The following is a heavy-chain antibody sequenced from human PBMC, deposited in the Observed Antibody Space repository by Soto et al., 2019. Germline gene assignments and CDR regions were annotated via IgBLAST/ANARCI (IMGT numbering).Heavy chain of an antibody. CDR1: GYTFTSYY. Sequence: ASVKVSCKASGYTFTSYYMHWVRQAPGQGLEWMGIINPSGGSTSYAQKFQGRVAMTRDTSTSTVYMELSSLRSEDTAVYYCARVRRSSGYYYGSWGQGTPVTVS. CDR2: INPSGGST. V-gene: IGHV1-46*01. J-gene: IGHJ5*02. CDR3: ARVRRSSGYYYGS. D-gene: IGHD3-22*01.